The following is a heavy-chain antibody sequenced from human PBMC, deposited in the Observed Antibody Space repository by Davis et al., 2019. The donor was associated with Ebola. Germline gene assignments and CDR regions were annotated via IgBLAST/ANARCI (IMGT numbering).Heavy chain of an antibody. CDR1: GGSFSGYY. Sequence: GSLRLSCAAYGGSFSGYYWSWIRQPPGKGLEWIGEINHSGSTNYNPSLKSRVTISVDTSKNQFSLKLSSVTAADTAVYYCARTLPVGAKYYFDYWGQGTLVTVSS. CDR3: ARTLPVGAKYYFDY. CDR2: INHSGST. J-gene: IGHJ4*02. D-gene: IGHD1-26*01. V-gene: IGHV4-34*01.